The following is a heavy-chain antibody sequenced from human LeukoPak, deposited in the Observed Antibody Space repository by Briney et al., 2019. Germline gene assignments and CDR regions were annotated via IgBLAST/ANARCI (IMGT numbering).Heavy chain of an antibody. D-gene: IGHD1-26*01. CDR1: GFTFSSYS. Sequence: GGSLRLSCAASGFTFSSYSMNWVRQAPGKGLEWVSYISSSSSTIYYADSVKGRFTISRDNAKNSLYLQMNSLRAEDTAVYYCASEVPEWELLGWFDPWGQGTLVTVSS. CDR3: ASEVPEWELLGWFDP. CDR2: ISSSSSTI. J-gene: IGHJ5*02. V-gene: IGHV3-48*01.